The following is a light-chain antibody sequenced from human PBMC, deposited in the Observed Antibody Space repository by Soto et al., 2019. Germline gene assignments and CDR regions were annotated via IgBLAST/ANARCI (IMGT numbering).Light chain of an antibody. CDR3: QQYEGSMVT. CDR2: GTS. V-gene: IGKV3-20*01. Sequence: EVVMTQSPAILPASPGGRVTLSCRASQSVGTNLAWYQQKPGQAPRLLIYGTSNRATGIPDRFSGSGSGTDFSLTISRLEPDDFAVYYCQQYEGSMVTFGPGTKVDIK. CDR1: QSVGTN. J-gene: IGKJ3*01.